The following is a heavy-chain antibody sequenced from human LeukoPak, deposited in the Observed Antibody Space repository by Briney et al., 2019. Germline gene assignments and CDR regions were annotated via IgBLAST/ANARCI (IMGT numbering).Heavy chain of an antibody. J-gene: IGHJ4*02. CDR2: IYHSGST. D-gene: IGHD5-12*01. Sequence: PSETLSLTCAVSGYSISSGYYWGWIRQPPGKGLEWIGSIYHSGSTYYNPSLKSRVTISVDTSKNQFSLKLSSVTAADTAVYYCARTDDSGYGDYWGQGTLVTVSS. V-gene: IGHV4-38-2*01. CDR3: ARTDDSGYGDY. CDR1: GYSISSGYY.